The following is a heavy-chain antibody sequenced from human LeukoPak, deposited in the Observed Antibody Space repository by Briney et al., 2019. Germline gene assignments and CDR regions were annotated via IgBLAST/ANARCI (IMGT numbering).Heavy chain of an antibody. D-gene: IGHD2-8*01. Sequence: GGSLRLSCAASGFTFSSYAMSWVRETPGKGLEWGSAISGSGGSTYYADSVKGRFTISRDNSKNTLYLQMNSLRPEDSAVYYCAQGPQAVSVPPYLYFDRWGQGTLVTVSS. CDR3: AQGPQAVSVPPYLYFDR. J-gene: IGHJ4*02. V-gene: IGHV3-23*01. CDR1: GFTFSSYA. CDR2: ISGSGGST.